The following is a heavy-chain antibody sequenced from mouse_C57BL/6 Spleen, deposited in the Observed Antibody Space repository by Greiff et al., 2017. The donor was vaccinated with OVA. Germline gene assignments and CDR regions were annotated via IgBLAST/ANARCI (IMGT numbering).Heavy chain of an antibody. Sequence: QVQLKQPGAELVKPGASVKMSCKASGYTFTSYWITWVKQRPGQGLEWIGDIYPGSGSTNYNEKFKSKATLTVDTSSSTAYMQLSSLPSEDSAVYRGALITTLGYYAMDYWGQGTSVTVSS. CDR2: IYPGSGST. J-gene: IGHJ4*01. CDR3: ALITTLGYYAMDY. CDR1: GYTFTSYW. D-gene: IGHD1-1*01. V-gene: IGHV1-55*01.